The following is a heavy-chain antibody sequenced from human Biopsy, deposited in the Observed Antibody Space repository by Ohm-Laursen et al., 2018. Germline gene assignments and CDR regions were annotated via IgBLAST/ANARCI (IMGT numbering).Heavy chain of an antibody. V-gene: IGHV1-69*06. J-gene: IGHJ1*01. Sequence: SSVKVSCKAPGGTFSNYGVNWVRQAPGQGLEWLGGDIPILGTGNYAQKFQDRVTVAADTSTSTATMELRSLRSDDTAVYYCATKLTGYFHHWGQGTLVIVSS. D-gene: IGHD3-9*01. CDR3: ATKLTGYFHH. CDR1: GGTFSNYG. CDR2: DIPILGTG.